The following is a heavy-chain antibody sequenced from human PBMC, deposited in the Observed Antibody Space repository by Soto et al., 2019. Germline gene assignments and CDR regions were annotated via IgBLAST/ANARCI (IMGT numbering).Heavy chain of an antibody. J-gene: IGHJ5*02. CDR2: IHPGDSDT. V-gene: IGHV5-51*01. CDR3: ARHNRYSSPWFEGGFDP. Sequence: GESLKISCQGSGYSFTNYWVGWVRQIPGRGLEWMGIIHPGDSDTRYSPFFQGQVTISADKSISTAYLQWSSLKASDTAMYYCARHNRYSSPWFEGGFDPWGQGTLVTVSS. CDR1: GYSFTNYW. D-gene: IGHD6-13*01.